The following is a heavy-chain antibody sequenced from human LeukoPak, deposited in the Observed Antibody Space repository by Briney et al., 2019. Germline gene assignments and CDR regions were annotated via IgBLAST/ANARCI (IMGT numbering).Heavy chain of an antibody. Sequence: VSVKVSCKASGYTFISYAMSWVRQAPGQGLEWMGWINTNTGNPTYAQDFTGRFVFSLDTSVSTAYLQISSLKAEDTAVYYCARGYSSGWADYFDYWGQGTLVTVSS. CDR3: ARGYSSGWADYFDY. J-gene: IGHJ4*02. CDR2: INTNTGNP. CDR1: GYTFISYA. D-gene: IGHD6-19*01. V-gene: IGHV7-4-1*02.